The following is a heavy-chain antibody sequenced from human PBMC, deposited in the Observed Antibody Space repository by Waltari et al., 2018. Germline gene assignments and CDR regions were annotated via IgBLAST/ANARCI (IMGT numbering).Heavy chain of an antibody. CDR1: GGTFSSYA. V-gene: IGHV1-69*06. CDR2: IIPIFGTA. Sequence: QVQLVQSGAEVKKPGSSVKVSCKASGGTFSSYAISWVRQAPGQGLEWMGGIIPIFGTANYAQKLQGRVTMTTDTSTSTAYMELRSLRSDDTAVYYCARVLSVAGANVMDVWGQGTTVTVSS. CDR3: ARVLSVAGANVMDV. D-gene: IGHD6-19*01. J-gene: IGHJ6*02.